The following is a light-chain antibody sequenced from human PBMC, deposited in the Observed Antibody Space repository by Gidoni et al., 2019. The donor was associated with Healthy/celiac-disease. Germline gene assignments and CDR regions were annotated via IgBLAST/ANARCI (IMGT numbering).Light chain of an antibody. V-gene: IGKV3-20*01. CDR1: QSVSSSY. Sequence: EIVLTQSPGTLSLSTGERATLSCRASQSVSSSYLAWYQQKPGQAPRLLIYGASSRATGIPDRFSGSGSGTDFTLTISRLEPEDFAVYYCQQYGSPPVTFGPGTKVDIK. J-gene: IGKJ3*01. CDR2: GAS. CDR3: QQYGSPPVT.